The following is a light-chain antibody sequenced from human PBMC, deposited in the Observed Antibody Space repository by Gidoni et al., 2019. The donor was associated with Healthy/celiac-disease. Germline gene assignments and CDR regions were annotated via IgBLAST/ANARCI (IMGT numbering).Light chain of an antibody. CDR3: QSYDSSLSGWV. V-gene: IGLV1-40*01. CDR1: SSKIGAGYD. CDR2: GNC. J-gene: IGLJ3*02. Sequence: QSVLTQPPSVSGAPGPRVTISCTGSSSKIGAGYDVPWYQQLPGTAPKLLSYGNCNRPSGFPDRFSGSKSGTSASLAITRLQAEDEAYYYCQSYDSSLSGWVFGGGTKLTVL.